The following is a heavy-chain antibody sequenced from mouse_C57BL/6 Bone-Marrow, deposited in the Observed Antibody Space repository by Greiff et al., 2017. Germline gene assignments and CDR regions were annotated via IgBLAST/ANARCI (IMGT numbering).Heavy chain of an antibody. J-gene: IGHJ3*01. CDR3: TRASFAY. CDR2: ISSGGDYI. Sequence: EVQLVESGAGLVKPGGSLKLSCAASGFTISSYAMSWVRQTPEKRLEWVAYISSGGDYIYYADTVKGRFTISKDNARNTLYLHMSSLKAEDTAVYYCTRASFAYWGQGTMVTVSA. CDR1: GFTISSYA. V-gene: IGHV5-9-1*02. D-gene: IGHD6-1*01.